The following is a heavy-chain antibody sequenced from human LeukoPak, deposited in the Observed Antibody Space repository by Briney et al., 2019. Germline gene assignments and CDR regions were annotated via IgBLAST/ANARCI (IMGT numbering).Heavy chain of an antibody. V-gene: IGHV3-23*01. D-gene: IGHD3-10*01. Sequence: SGGSLRLSCAASGFTFSSYAMSWVRQAPGKGLEWVSAISGSGGSTYYADSVKGRFTISRDNSKNTLYLQMNSLRAEDTAVYYCASKYGSGRRDYYYYGMDVWGQGTTVTVSS. CDR1: GFTFSSYA. CDR2: ISGSGGST. CDR3: ASKYGSGRRDYYYYGMDV. J-gene: IGHJ6*02.